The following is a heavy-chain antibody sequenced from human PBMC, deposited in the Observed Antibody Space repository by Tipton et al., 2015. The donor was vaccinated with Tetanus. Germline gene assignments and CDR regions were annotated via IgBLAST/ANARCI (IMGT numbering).Heavy chain of an antibody. CDR2: IHPSGST. J-gene: IGHJ4*02. CDR1: GGSFSGYY. V-gene: IGHV4-34*01. D-gene: IGHD5-12*01. Sequence: GLVKPSETLSLTCAVYGGSFSGYYCSWIRQSPGRGLEWIGEIHPSGSTYYNPSFTSRITLSQDTSKNQFSLKLNSVTAADTAVYYCARGVDRTKAGIDWGQGTLVTVSS. CDR3: ARGVDRTKAGID.